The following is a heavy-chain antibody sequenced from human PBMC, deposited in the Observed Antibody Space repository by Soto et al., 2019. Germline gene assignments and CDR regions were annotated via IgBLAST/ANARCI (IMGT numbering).Heavy chain of an antibody. V-gene: IGHV1-18*01. CDR3: ARVSGVDTAMVTPDNWFDP. J-gene: IGHJ5*02. CDR1: GYTFTSYG. Sequence: QVQLVQSGAEVKKPGASVKVSCKASGYTFTSYGISWVRQAPGQGLEWMGWISAYNGNTNYAQKLQGRVTMTTDTSTSTAYMELRSLRSDATAVYYCARVSGVDTAMVTPDNWFDPWGQGTLVTVSS. D-gene: IGHD5-18*01. CDR2: ISAYNGNT.